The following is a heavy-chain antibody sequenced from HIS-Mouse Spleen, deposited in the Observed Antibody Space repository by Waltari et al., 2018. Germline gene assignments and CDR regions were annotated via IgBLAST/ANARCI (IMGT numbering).Heavy chain of an antibody. CDR3: ASPAQRTGYWYFDL. Sequence: QVQLVQSGAEVKKPGASVKVSCKASGYTFTGYYMHWVRQAPGQGLEWMGWINPNRGGTNYAQKFQGRVTMTRDTSISTAYMELSRLRSDDTAVYYCASPAQRTGYWYFDLWGRGTLVTVSS. V-gene: IGHV1-2*02. D-gene: IGHD7-27*01. CDR1: GYTFTGYY. CDR2: INPNRGGT. J-gene: IGHJ2*01.